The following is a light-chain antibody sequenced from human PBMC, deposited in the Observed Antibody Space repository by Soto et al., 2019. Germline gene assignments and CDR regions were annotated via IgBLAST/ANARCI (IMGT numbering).Light chain of an antibody. V-gene: IGLV2-14*01. J-gene: IGLJ3*02. Sequence: QSALTQPASVSGSPGQSITISCTGTSSDVGGYNYVSCYQQHPGKAPKLMIYDVSNRPSGVSNRFSGSKSGNTASLTISGLQAEDAADYYCSSYTSRSTGVFGGGTKLTVL. CDR1: SSDVGGYNY. CDR2: DVS. CDR3: SSYTSRSTGV.